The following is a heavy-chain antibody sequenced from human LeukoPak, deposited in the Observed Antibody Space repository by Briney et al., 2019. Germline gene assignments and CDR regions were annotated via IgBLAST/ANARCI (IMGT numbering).Heavy chain of an antibody. CDR2: ISYDESDK. V-gene: IGHV3-30*18. CDR3: AKGMYASGWEPPDI. CDR1: GFTFTSYG. J-gene: IGHJ3*02. D-gene: IGHD6-19*01. Sequence: GRSLRLACAASGFTFTSYGVHWVRQAPGKGLEWVAVISYDESDKYYGDSVKGRFTISRDNSKNTVYLQMNSLRADDTAVYYCAKGMYASGWEPPDIWGQGTMVTVSS.